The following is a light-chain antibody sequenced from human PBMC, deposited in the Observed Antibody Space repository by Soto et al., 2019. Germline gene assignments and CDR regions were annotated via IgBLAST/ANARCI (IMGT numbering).Light chain of an antibody. CDR1: QSISSW. Sequence: DIQMTQSPPTLSASVGDRVTITCRASQSISSWLAWYQQRPGKAPNLLIHDVSCLESGVPSRFSGSGAGTEFTLTISSLQPDDFATYYCQQYTNYPWTFGQGTKVELK. V-gene: IGKV1-5*01. J-gene: IGKJ1*01. CDR2: DVS. CDR3: QQYTNYPWT.